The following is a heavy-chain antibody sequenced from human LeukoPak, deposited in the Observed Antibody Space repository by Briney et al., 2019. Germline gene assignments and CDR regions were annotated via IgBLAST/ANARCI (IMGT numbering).Heavy chain of an antibody. Sequence: ASVKVSCKASGYTFTSYAMHWVRQAPGQRLEWMGWINAGNGNTKYSQKFQGRVTITRDTSASTAYMELSSLRSEDTAVYYCASQPYYDYVWGSYRPGTDRDYWGQGTLVTVSS. CDR3: ASQPYYDYVWGSYRPGTDRDY. V-gene: IGHV1-3*01. D-gene: IGHD3-16*02. CDR2: INAGNGNT. J-gene: IGHJ4*02. CDR1: GYTFTSYA.